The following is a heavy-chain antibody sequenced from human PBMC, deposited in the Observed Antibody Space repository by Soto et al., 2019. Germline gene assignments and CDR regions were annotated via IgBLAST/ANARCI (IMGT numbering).Heavy chain of an antibody. Sequence: GASVKVSCKASGYTFTSYGISWVRQAPGQGLEWMGWISVYNGNTDYAQKLQGRVTMTTDTSTNTAYLELRSLRAEDTAVYYCARDFSTTAPFDYWGQGTLVTVSS. V-gene: IGHV1-18*04. CDR3: ARDFSTTAPFDY. J-gene: IGHJ4*02. CDR1: GYTFTSYG. CDR2: ISVYNGNT. D-gene: IGHD4-17*01.